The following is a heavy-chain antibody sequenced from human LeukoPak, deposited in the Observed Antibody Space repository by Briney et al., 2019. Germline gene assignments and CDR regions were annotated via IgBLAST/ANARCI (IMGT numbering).Heavy chain of an antibody. V-gene: IGHV3-30*02. J-gene: IGHJ4*02. CDR3: AKGVWFGDQPASDY. CDR1: GCIFSNHG. CDR2: IRYDESNK. D-gene: IGHD3-10*01. Sequence: GGSLRLPCPASGCIFSNHGMHWVLQAPGPGLEAVAFIRYDESNKYYSDSVKGRFTISRDNSKNTLYLQMNSLRAEDTAVYHCAKGVWFGDQPASDYWGQGTLVTVSS.